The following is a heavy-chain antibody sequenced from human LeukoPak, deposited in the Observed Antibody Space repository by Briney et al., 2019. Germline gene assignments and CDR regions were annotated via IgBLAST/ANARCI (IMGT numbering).Heavy chain of an antibody. CDR2: IWYDGSNK. CDR1: GFTFSSYG. CDR3: AKEGIGYYSSASCYSDY. V-gene: IGHV3-33*06. Sequence: GGSLRLSCAASGFTFSSYGMHWVRQDPAKGLEGVAVIWYDGSNKYYAHSFKGRFTISRDNSKNTLYLQMSSLRAEDTAVYYCAKEGIGYYSSASCYSDYWGQGTLVTVSS. D-gene: IGHD2-2*03. J-gene: IGHJ4*02.